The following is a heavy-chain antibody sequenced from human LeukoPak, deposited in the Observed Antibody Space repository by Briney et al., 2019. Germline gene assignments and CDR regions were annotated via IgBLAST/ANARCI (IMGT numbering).Heavy chain of an antibody. CDR3: ARNHNYTDHYNHMDV. CDR2: IIPLFGSS. Sequence: ASVKVSCKASGGTYSYFAINWVRQAPGQGLEWMGGIIPLFGSSNYTHKFKGRVTFTADKSTNTVYMHLSSLRFEDTAVYFCARNHNYTDHYNHMDVWGSGTAITVSS. J-gene: IGHJ6*03. CDR1: GGTYSYFA. D-gene: IGHD5-24*01. V-gene: IGHV1-69*06.